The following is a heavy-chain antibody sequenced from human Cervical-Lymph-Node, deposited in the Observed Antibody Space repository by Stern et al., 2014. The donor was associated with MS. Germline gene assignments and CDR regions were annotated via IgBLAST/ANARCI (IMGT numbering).Heavy chain of an antibody. J-gene: IGHJ6*02. Sequence: VQLVQSGGGVVQPGGSLRLSCVASGFTFSSQWMHWVRQAPGQGLVWVSRINSDGSSTSYADSVKGRFTISRDNAKKTLYLQMDSLRAEDTAVYYCARSNYGMDVWGQGTTVAVSS. CDR1: GFTFSSQW. D-gene: IGHD2-8*01. CDR3: ARSNYGMDV. V-gene: IGHV3-74*02. CDR2: INSDGSST.